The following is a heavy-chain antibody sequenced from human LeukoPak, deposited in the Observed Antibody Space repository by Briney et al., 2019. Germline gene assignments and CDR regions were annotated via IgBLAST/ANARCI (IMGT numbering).Heavy chain of an antibody. CDR1: GYTFTGYY. D-gene: IGHD3-22*01. CDR2: INPNSGGT. CDR3: ARGPRSSSGYYEFDY. V-gene: IGHV1-2*06. Sequence: ASVKLSCKASGYTFTGYYMHWVRQAPGQGLEWMGRINPNSGGTYYAQKFQDRVTMTRDTSISTAYMELSRLTSDDTAVYYCARGPRSSSGYYEFDYWGQGTLVTVSS. J-gene: IGHJ4*02.